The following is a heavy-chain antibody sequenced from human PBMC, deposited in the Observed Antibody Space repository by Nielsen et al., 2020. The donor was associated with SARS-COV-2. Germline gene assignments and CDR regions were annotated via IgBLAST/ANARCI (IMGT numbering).Heavy chain of an antibody. D-gene: IGHD4-17*01. CDR3: AVGNDDYGDYVGWFDP. V-gene: IGHV1-2*06. CDR1: RDTFTGYY. CDR2: INPNSGGT. Sequence: ASVKVSCKASRDTFTGYYVHWVRQAPGQGLEWMGRINPNSGGTNYAQKFQGRVTMTRDTSISTAYMALRSLRSDDTAVYYCAVGNDDYGDYVGWFDPWGQGTLVTVSS. J-gene: IGHJ5*02.